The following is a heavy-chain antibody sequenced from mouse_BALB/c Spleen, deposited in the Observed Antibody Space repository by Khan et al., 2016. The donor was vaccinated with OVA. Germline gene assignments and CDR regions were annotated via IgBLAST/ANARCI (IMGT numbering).Heavy chain of an antibody. CDR3: TRGGYGTSFAF. D-gene: IGHD2-10*02. CDR1: GYTFTSYW. CDR2: IDPSDSKT. V-gene: IGHV1-61*01. Sequence: VKQSCKASGYTFTSYWMNWVKQRPGQGLEWIGMIDPSDSKTHYNQMFRDKATLTIDKSSSTAYMHLTSLTSEDSAVYYCTRGGYGTSFAFWGQGTLATVSA. J-gene: IGHJ3*01.